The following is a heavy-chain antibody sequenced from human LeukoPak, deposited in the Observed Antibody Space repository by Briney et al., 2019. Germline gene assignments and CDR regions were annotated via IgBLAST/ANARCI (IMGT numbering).Heavy chain of an antibody. Sequence: GGSPRLSCAASGFTFSSYWMSWVRQAPGKGLEWVANIKQDGSEKYYVDSVKGRFTISRDNAKNSLYLQMNSLRAEDTAVYYCATTTYYDILTGYYSPSPLLLWGQGTLVTVSS. CDR3: ATTTYYDILTGYYSPSPLLL. D-gene: IGHD3-9*01. V-gene: IGHV3-7*01. CDR2: IKQDGSEK. CDR1: GFTFSSYW. J-gene: IGHJ4*02.